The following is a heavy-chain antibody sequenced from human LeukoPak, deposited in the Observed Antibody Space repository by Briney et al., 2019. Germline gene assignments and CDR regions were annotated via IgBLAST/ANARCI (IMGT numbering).Heavy chain of an antibody. Sequence: GGTLRLSCAASGFTFSSYGMSWVRQAPGKGLEWVSAISGSGGSTYYADSVKGRFTISRDNSKNTLYLQMNSLRAEDTAVYYCAKDCVTMVRGRDDLDAFDIWGQGTMVTVSS. J-gene: IGHJ3*02. CDR2: ISGSGGST. V-gene: IGHV3-23*01. D-gene: IGHD3-10*01. CDR1: GFTFSSYG. CDR3: AKDCVTMVRGRDDLDAFDI.